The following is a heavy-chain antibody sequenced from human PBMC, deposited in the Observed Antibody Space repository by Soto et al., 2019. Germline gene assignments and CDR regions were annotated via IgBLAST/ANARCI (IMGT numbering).Heavy chain of an antibody. CDR1: GYTFTSYG. J-gene: IGHJ3*02. V-gene: IGHV1-18*04. CDR3: ARGGITIFGVVTPAGAFDI. CDR2: ISAYNGNT. D-gene: IGHD3-3*01. Sequence: ASVKVSCKASGYTFTSYGISWVRQAPGQGLEWMGWISAYNGNTNYAQKLQGRVTMTTDTSTSTAYMELRSLRSDDTAVYYCARGGITIFGVVTPAGAFDIWGQGTMVTVS.